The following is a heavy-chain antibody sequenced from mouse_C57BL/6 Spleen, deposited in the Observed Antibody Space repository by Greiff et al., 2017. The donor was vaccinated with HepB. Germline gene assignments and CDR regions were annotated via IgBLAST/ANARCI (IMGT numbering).Heavy chain of an antibody. J-gene: IGHJ4*01. D-gene: IGHD4-1*01. Sequence: EVNVVESGGDLVKPGGSLKLSCAASGFTFSSYGMSWVRQTPDKRLEWVATSSSGGSYTYYPDSVKGRFTISRDNAKNTLYLQMSSLKSEDTAMYYCARDWEDYAMDYWGQGNSVNVSS. V-gene: IGHV5-6*01. CDR1: GFTFSSYG. CDR2: SSSGGSYT. CDR3: ARDWEDYAMDY.